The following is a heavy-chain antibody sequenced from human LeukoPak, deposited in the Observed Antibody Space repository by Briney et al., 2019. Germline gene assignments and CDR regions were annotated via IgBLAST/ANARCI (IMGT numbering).Heavy chain of an antibody. J-gene: IGHJ4*02. CDR3: ARVAGSHYFAG. Sequence: GASVKLSCKASGYTFTSYDINWVRQATGQGLEWMGWMNPNSGNTRYAQNLQGRVTMNRNTYKNTAYMEQRSLRSGDTAVYYCARVAGSHYFAGWGQGTLCSVSS. CDR2: MNPNSGNT. CDR1: GYTFTSYD. D-gene: IGHD1-26*01. V-gene: IGHV1-8*01.